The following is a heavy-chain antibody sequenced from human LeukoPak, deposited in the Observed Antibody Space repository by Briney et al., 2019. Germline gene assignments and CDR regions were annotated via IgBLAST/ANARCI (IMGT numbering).Heavy chain of an antibody. J-gene: IGHJ4*02. CDR1: GYTLTELS. CDR3: ATDRSLIGHHHYDY. CDR2: FDPEDGET. D-gene: IGHD2-8*01. V-gene: IGHV1-24*01. Sequence: ASVKVTCKVSGYTLTELSMHWVRQAPGKGLEWMGGFDPEDGETIYAQKFQGRVTMTEDTSTDTAYMELSSLRSEDTAVYYCATDRSLIGHHHYDYWGQGTLVTVSS.